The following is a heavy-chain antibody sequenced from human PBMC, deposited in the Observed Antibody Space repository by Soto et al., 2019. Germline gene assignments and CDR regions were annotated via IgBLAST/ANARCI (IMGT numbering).Heavy chain of an antibody. CDR2: ISYDGSNK. CDR1: GFTFSSYG. J-gene: IGHJ4*02. Sequence: PGGSLRLSCAASGFTFSSYGMHWVRQAPGKGLEWVAVISYDGSNKYYADSVKGRFTISRDNSKNTLYLQMNSLRAEDTAVYYCASTNRIRKIVVAPFDYWGQGTLVTVSS. V-gene: IGHV3-30*03. CDR3: ASTNRIRKIVVAPFDY. D-gene: IGHD3-22*01.